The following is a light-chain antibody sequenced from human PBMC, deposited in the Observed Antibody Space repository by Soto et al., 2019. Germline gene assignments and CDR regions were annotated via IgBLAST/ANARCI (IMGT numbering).Light chain of an antibody. J-gene: IGLJ2*01. CDR1: NIEIKS. Sequence: SYELTQPPSVSVAPGQTARITCGGNNIEIKSVHWYQQKPGQAPVLVVYDAGDRTTGIPERFSGSKSGNTATLTTSRVEAGDEADYYCQVWDTTNPVIFGGGTKLTVL. CDR2: DAG. V-gene: IGLV3-21*02. CDR3: QVWDTTNPVI.